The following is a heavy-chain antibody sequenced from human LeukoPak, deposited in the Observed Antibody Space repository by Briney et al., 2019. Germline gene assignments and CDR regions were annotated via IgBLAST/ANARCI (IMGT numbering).Heavy chain of an antibody. CDR3: ARDDDYYDSSGFDP. D-gene: IGHD3-22*01. CDR2: IYYSGST. J-gene: IGHJ5*02. V-gene: IGHV4-31*03. CDR1: GGSISSGGYY. Sequence: SLTLSLTCTVSGGSISSGGYYWSWVRQHPGKGLEWIGYIYYSGSTYYNPSLKSRVTISVDTSKNQFSLKLSSVTAADTVVYYCARDDDYYDSSGFDPWGQGTLVTVSS.